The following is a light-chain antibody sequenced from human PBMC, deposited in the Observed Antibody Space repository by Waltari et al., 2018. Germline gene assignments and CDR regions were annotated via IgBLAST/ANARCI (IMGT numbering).Light chain of an antibody. CDR1: QLGVTY. Sequence: SYEPTLSPSLSMSLVQTASITCSGAQLGVTYACWYQQKPGPSPVLVIYQDNKRPSGIPERFSGSNSGNTATLTISGTQALDEADYYCQAWDSGSAVFGGGTKLTVL. CDR2: QDN. CDR3: QAWDSGSAV. J-gene: IGLJ2*01. V-gene: IGLV3-1*01.